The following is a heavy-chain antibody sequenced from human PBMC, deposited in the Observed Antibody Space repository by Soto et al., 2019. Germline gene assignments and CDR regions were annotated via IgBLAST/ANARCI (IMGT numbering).Heavy chain of an antibody. J-gene: IGHJ4*02. CDR2: INDSGDT. CDR1: GFTFSTYC. D-gene: IGHD6-6*01. Sequence: GGSLRLSCAASGFTFSTYCMSRVRQAPGKGLEWVSSINDSGDTYYGDSVKGRFTISRDNSKNTLYLQMNSLSAEDTAVYYCAKRVAYSSSSAYFDYWAQGTLVTVSS. V-gene: IGHV3-23*01. CDR3: AKRVAYSSSSAYFDY.